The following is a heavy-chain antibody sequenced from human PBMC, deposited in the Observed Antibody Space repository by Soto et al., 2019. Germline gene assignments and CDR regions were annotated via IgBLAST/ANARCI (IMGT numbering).Heavy chain of an antibody. V-gene: IGHV3-23*01. J-gene: IGHJ6*02. CDR1: GFTFSSYA. D-gene: IGHD2-15*01. CDR2: ISGSGGST. Sequence: GGSLRLSCAASGFTFSSYAMSWVRQAPGKGLEWVSAISGSGGSTYYADSVKGRFTISRDNSKNTLYLQMNSLRAEDTAVYYCAKDIRRRYCSGGSCYYYYGMDVWGQGTTVTVSS. CDR3: AKDIRRRYCSGGSCYYYYGMDV.